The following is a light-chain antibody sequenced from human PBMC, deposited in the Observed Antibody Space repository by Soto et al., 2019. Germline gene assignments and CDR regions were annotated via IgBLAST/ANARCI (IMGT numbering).Light chain of an antibody. J-gene: IGKJ3*01. CDR3: LQHNSYPRT. CDR2: GAT. CDR1: QGIRND. V-gene: IGKV1-17*01. Sequence: DIQMTQSPSSLYASVGDRVTITCRASQGIRNDLNWYQQKPGKAPKRLIYGATSWQSGVPSRFSGSGAGTEFALTISRRQPEDFAPYYCLQHNSYPRTFGSGTKVEIK.